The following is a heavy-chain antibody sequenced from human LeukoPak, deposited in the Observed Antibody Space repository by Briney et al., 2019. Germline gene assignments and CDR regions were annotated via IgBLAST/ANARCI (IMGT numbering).Heavy chain of an antibody. V-gene: IGHV1-18*01. CDR2: ISANNGNA. Sequence: ASVTVSCKASGYTFINYGIAWVRQAPGQGLEWMGWISANNGNANYAQKLQGRVTMTTDTSSSTAYMELRSLRSDDTAVYYCARDGYFDYWGQGALVTVSP. CDR3: ARDGYFDY. J-gene: IGHJ4*02. CDR1: GYTFINYG.